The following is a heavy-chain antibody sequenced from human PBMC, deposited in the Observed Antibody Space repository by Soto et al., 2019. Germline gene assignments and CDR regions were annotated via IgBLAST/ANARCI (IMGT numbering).Heavy chain of an antibody. Sequence: QITLKESGPTLLKPTQTLTLTCTFSGFSLSTSGVVVGWIRKPPGKALEWLALIYWDDGKRYSPFFKSRLTITKHTSKQQLVLTMTNMDPVDIATYCCVHRVSSSSFYYGGQGSLVTVSA. CDR2: IYWDDGK. CDR1: GFSLSTSGVV. CDR3: VHRVSSSSFYY. V-gene: IGHV2-5*02. J-gene: IGHJ4*02. D-gene: IGHD6-6*01.